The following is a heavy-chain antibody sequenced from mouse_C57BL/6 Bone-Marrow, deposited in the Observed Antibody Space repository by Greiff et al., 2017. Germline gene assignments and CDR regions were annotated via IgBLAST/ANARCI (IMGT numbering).Heavy chain of an antibody. D-gene: IGHD2-14*01. V-gene: IGHV5-4*01. Sequence: DVKLVESGGGLVKPGGSLKLSCAASGFTFSSYAMSWVRQTPEKRLEWVATISDGGSYTYYPDNVKGRFTISRDNAKNNLYLQMSHLKSEDTAMYYCARDKRRIRSYYFDYWGQGTTLTVSS. J-gene: IGHJ2*01. CDR1: GFTFSSYA. CDR2: ISDGGSYT. CDR3: ARDKRRIRSYYFDY.